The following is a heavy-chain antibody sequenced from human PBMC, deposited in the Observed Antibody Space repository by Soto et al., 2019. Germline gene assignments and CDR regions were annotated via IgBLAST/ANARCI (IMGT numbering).Heavy chain of an antibody. CDR3: ANRPANWGDAFDI. CDR1: GFSLSTSGVG. D-gene: IGHD7-27*01. V-gene: IGHV2-5*02. Sequence: QITLKESGPTLVKPTQTLTLTCTFSGFSLSTSGVGVGWIRQPPGKDLELLALIYWDDDKGYSPTQKSRLNRPKDPPKDQVVLTMANVDPVDTSPCYGANRPANWGDAFDIWGQGTMVTVSS. CDR2: IYWDDDK. J-gene: IGHJ3*02.